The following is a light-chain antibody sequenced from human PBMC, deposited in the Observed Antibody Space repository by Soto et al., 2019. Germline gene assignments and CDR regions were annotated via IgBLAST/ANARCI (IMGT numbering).Light chain of an antibody. CDR3: VLYMGSGTWV. J-gene: IGLJ3*02. CDR1: SGSVSTSYY. Sequence: QTVVTQEPSFSVSPGRTVTLTCGLSSGSVSTSYYPSWYQQAPGQAPRTLIYNTNIRSSGVPDRFSGSILGNKAALTITGAQAADECDYYCVLYMGSGTWVFGGGTKLTVL. V-gene: IGLV8-61*01. CDR2: NTN.